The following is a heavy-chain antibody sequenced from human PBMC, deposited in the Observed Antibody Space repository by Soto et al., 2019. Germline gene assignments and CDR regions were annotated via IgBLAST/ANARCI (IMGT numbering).Heavy chain of an antibody. D-gene: IGHD6-13*01. V-gene: IGHV4-4*07. Sequence: NPSETLSLTCTVSGASISNYYWSWIRQPAGKGLEWIGRIYASGNTNYNPSLKSRVTMSVDTSKNQFSLNLNSVTAADTAVYYCARESRSAAGTVEYWGQGTLVTVSS. CDR1: GASISNYY. CDR2: IYASGNT. J-gene: IGHJ4*02. CDR3: ARESRSAAGTVEY.